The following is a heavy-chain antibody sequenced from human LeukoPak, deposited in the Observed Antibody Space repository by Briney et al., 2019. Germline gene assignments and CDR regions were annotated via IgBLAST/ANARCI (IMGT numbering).Heavy chain of an antibody. Sequence: SETLSLTCTVSGGSIYSSSYYWGWIRQPPGKGLEWIGSMYYTGNSFYNPSLKSRVIISVDTSKNQFSLKLSSVTAADTAVYYCARINGVAALSPLIDYWGQGTLVTVSS. J-gene: IGHJ4*02. D-gene: IGHD2-15*01. CDR3: ARINGVAALSPLIDY. CDR2: MYYTGNS. CDR1: GGSIYSSSYY. V-gene: IGHV4-39*07.